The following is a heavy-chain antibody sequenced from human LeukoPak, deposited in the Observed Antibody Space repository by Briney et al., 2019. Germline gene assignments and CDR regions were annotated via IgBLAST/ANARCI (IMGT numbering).Heavy chain of an antibody. D-gene: IGHD3-10*01. V-gene: IGHV3-21*01. J-gene: IGHJ4*02. Sequence: GGSLRLSCAASGFTFSSYAMNWVRQAPGKGLEWVSSISSSSSYIYYADSVKGRFTISRGNAKNSLYLQMNSLRAEDTAVYYCARDFDYYGSGSYGLDAVLFDYWGQGTLVTVSS. CDR1: GFTFSSYA. CDR3: ARDFDYYGSGSYGLDAVLFDY. CDR2: ISSSSSYI.